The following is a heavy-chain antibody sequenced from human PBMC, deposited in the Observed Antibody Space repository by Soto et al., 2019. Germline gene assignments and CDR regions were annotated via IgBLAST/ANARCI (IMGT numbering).Heavy chain of an antibody. CDR2: TKSKTDGGTT. J-gene: IGHJ6*02. CDR1: GCTFSSYW. V-gene: IGHV3-15*01. Sequence: PGGSLRXSCAASGCTFSSYWMRWVRXAPGKGLEWAGRTKSKTDGGTTDYAAPVKGRFTISRDDSKNTLYLQMNSLKTEDTAVYYCTTDELGQLAQPINYYYYGMDIWGQGTTVTVSS. CDR3: TTDELGQLAQPINYYYYGMDI. D-gene: IGHD6-6*01.